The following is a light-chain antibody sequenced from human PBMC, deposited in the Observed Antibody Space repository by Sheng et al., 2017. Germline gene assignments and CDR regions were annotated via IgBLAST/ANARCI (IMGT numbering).Light chain of an antibody. Sequence: EIVVTQSPGTLSLSPGERATLSCRASQSVSSSYLAWYQQKPGQAPRLLIYGASTRATGIPARFSGSGSGTEFTLTISSLQSEDFAVYYCQQYKNWPATWTFGQGTNVDIK. CDR3: QQYKNWPATWT. V-gene: IGKV3-15*01. J-gene: IGKJ1*01. CDR1: QSVSSSY. CDR2: GAS.